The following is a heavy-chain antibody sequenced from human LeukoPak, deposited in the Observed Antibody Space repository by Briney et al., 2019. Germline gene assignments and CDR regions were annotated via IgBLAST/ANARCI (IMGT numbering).Heavy chain of an antibody. Sequence: GASVKVSCKASGYTFTGYYMHWVRQAPGQGLEWMGRINPNSGGTNYAQKFQGRVTMTRDTSISTAYMELSRLRSDDTAVYYCAREFVVVVAAFEPWDQGTLVTVSS. J-gene: IGHJ5*02. CDR1: GYTFTGYY. V-gene: IGHV1-2*06. CDR3: AREFVVVVAAFEP. D-gene: IGHD2-15*01. CDR2: INPNSGGT.